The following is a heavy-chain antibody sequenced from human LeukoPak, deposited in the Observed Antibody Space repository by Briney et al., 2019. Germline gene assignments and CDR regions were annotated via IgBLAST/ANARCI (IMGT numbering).Heavy chain of an antibody. Sequence: PGGSLRLSCAASGFTFSSYEMNWVRQAPGKGLEWVSYISSSGSTIYYADSVKGRLAISRDNAKNSLYLQMNSLRAEDTAVYYCARGWGYYDSSGYFYFDYWGQGTLVTVSS. V-gene: IGHV3-48*03. CDR2: ISSSGSTI. D-gene: IGHD3-22*01. J-gene: IGHJ4*02. CDR3: ARGWGYYDSSGYFYFDY. CDR1: GFTFSSYE.